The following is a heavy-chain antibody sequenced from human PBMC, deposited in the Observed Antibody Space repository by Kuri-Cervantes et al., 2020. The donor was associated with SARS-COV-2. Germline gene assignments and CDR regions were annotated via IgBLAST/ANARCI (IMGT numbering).Heavy chain of an antibody. CDR1: GFTFSGSA. CDR2: IRSKANSYAT. V-gene: IGHV3-73*01. Sequence: GESLKISCAASGFTFSGSAMHWVRQASGKGLEWVGRIRSKANSYATAYAASVKGRFTISRDDSKNTAYLQMNSLKTEDTAVYYCARGAIFGVVIAHFDYWGQGTLVTVSS. CDR3: ARGAIFGVVIAHFDY. D-gene: IGHD3-3*01. J-gene: IGHJ4*02.